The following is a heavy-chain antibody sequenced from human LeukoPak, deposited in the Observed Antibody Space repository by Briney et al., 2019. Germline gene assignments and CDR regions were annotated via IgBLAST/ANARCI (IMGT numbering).Heavy chain of an antibody. CDR1: GFTFSSYG. D-gene: IGHD2-15*01. V-gene: IGHV3-33*01. CDR2: IWYDGSNK. CDR3: ASVSCSGGSCYRAFDI. J-gene: IGHJ3*02. Sequence: PGGSLRLSCAASGFTFSSYGMHWVRQAPGKGLEWVAVIWYDGSNKYYADSVKGRFTISRDNFKNTLYLQMNSLRAEDTAVYYCASVSCSGGSCYRAFDIWGQGTMVTVSS.